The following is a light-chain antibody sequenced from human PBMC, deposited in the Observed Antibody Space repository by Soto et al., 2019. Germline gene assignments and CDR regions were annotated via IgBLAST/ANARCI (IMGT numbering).Light chain of an antibody. CDR3: QSYDNSLGVCYV. CDR1: SSNLGAGYD. CDR2: GNR. J-gene: IGLJ1*01. Sequence: QSVLTQPPSVSGAPGQRVTISCPGSSSNLGAGYDVHWYQLLPGTAPKLLIYGNRNRPSGVPDRFSGSKSGTSASLAITGLQAEDEADYYCQSYDNSLGVCYVFGTGTKVTVL. V-gene: IGLV1-40*01.